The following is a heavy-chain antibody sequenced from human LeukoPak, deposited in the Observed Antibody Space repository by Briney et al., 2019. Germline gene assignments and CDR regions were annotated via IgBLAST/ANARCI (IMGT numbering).Heavy chain of an antibody. CDR3: ARDFSYDILTGYYPYYYYVMDV. J-gene: IGHJ6*02. CDR2: ISSSSSYI. D-gene: IGHD3-9*01. CDR1: GFTFRSYR. Sequence: GGSLRLSCAASGFTFRSYRMNWVRQAPGKGLEWVSSISSSSSYIYYADSVKGRFTISRDNAKNSLYLQMNSLRAEDTAVYYCARDFSYDILTGYYPYYYYVMDVWGQGTTVTVSS. V-gene: IGHV3-21*01.